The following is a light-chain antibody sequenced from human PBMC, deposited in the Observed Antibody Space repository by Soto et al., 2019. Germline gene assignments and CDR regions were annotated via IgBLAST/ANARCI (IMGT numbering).Light chain of an antibody. CDR3: QQSYSTPWT. J-gene: IGKJ1*01. CDR2: AAS. CDR1: QSISTF. V-gene: IGKV1-39*01. Sequence: DIQMTQSPSSLSASVGDRVTITCRASQSISTFLNWYQQKPGKAPKTVIHAASSLQSGAPSRFNGSGSETDFTVTNSCLQPKDFATYYSQQSYSTPWTCSHGTGEEIK.